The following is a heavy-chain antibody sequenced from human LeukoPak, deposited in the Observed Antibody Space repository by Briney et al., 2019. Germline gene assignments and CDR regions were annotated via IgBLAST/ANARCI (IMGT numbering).Heavy chain of an antibody. Sequence: SETLSLTCTVSGGSIGTYYWSWVRQSPGQGLEWIGYIYVTGNRYNPYLQSRVIISVDTSRNQFFLKMSSVTAADTAVYYCARHIGGGIEDMDVWGKGTKVTVSS. CDR2: IYVTGN. J-gene: IGHJ6*03. CDR1: GGSIGTYY. V-gene: IGHV4-59*08. D-gene: IGHD3-16*02. CDR3: ARHIGGGIEDMDV.